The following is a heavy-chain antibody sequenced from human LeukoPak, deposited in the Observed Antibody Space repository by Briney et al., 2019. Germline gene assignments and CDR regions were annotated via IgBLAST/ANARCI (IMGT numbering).Heavy chain of an antibody. CDR1: GFTFSSYA. J-gene: IGHJ6*02. D-gene: IGHD4-17*01. Sequence: GGSLRLSCAASGFTFSSYAMSWVRQAPGKGLEWVSAISGSGGSTYYADSVTGRFTISRDNSKNTLYLQMNSLRAEDTAVYYCAKVGHGDYVYYYYGMDVWGQGTTVTVSS. CDR2: ISGSGGST. V-gene: IGHV3-23*01. CDR3: AKVGHGDYVYYYYGMDV.